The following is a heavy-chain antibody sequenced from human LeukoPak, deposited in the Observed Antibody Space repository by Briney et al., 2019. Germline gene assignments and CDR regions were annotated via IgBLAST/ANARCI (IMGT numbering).Heavy chain of an antibody. J-gene: IGHJ4*02. CDR3: ARVYGGNRGYFDY. D-gene: IGHD4-23*01. CDR2: IYSGGST. V-gene: IGHV3-53*01. Sequence: PGGSLRLSCAASGFTVSSNYMSWVRQAPGKGLEWVSVIYSGGSTYYADSVKGRFTISRDNSKNTLYLQMNSLRAEDTAVYYCARVYGGNRGYFDYWGQGTLATVSS. CDR1: GFTVSSNY.